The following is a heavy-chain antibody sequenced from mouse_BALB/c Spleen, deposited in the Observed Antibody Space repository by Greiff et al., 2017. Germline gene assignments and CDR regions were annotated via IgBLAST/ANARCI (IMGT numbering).Heavy chain of an antibody. CDR2: INPSNGGT. D-gene: IGHD2-10*01. CDR3: TRCLLGAMDY. V-gene: IGHV1S81*02. Sequence: VQLQQSGAELVKPGASVKLSCKASGYTFTSYYMYWVKQRPGQGLEWIGEINPSNGGTNFNEKFKSKATLTVDKSSSTAYMQLSSLTSEDSAVYYCTRCLLGAMDYWGQGTSVTVSS. J-gene: IGHJ4*01. CDR1: GYTFTSYY.